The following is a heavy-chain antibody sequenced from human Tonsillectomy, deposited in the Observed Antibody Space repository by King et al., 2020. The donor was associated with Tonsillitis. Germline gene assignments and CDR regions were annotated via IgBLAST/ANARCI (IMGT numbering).Heavy chain of an antibody. V-gene: IGHV3-33*08. CDR3: ARERVAAAGTYWFDP. Sequence: VQLVESGGGVVQPGRSLRLSCAASGFTFSNYGMHWVRQAPGKGLEWVAVIWYDGSNKYYADSVKGRFTISRDNSKNTLYLQMNSLRAEDTSIYYCARERVAAAGTYWFDPWGQGTLVTVSS. D-gene: IGHD6-13*01. CDR1: GFTFSNYG. CDR2: IWYDGSNK. J-gene: IGHJ5*02.